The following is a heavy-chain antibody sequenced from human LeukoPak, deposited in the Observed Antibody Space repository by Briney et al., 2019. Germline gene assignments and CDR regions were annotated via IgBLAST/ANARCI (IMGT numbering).Heavy chain of an antibody. CDR1: GGSISSSNW. J-gene: IGHJ6*03. D-gene: IGHD3-16*01. V-gene: IGHV4-4*02. Sequence: SETLSLTCAVSGGSISSSNWWSWVRQPPGKGLEWIGEIYHSGSTNYNPSLKSRVTISVDKSKNQFSLKLSSVTAADTAVYYCARVPVRGLDYYYYYMDVWGKGTTVTVSS. CDR2: IYHSGST. CDR3: ARVPVRGLDYYYYYMDV.